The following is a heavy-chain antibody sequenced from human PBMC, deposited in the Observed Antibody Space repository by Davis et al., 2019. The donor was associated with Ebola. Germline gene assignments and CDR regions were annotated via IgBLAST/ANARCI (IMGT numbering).Heavy chain of an antibody. CDR1: GFIFSNYW. V-gene: IGHV3-7*01. CDR2: IKVDGGEK. D-gene: IGHD3-22*01. Sequence: GESLKISCAASGFIFSNYWMSWVRQAPGKGPEWVAIIKVDGGEKYYVDSVKGRFTISRDNAKNSLYLQMNSLRAEDTAVYYCARDHYYDSSGYDDIWGQGTMVTVSS. J-gene: IGHJ3*02. CDR3: ARDHYYDSSGYDDI.